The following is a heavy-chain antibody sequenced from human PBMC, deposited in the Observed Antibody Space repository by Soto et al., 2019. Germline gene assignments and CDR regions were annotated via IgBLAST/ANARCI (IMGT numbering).Heavy chain of an antibody. CDR3: ARVGATSDYYYGMDV. V-gene: IGHV1-69*13. J-gene: IGHJ6*02. CDR2: IIPIFGTA. CDR1: GGTFSSYA. D-gene: IGHD3-16*01. Sequence: SVKVSCKASGGTFSSYAISWVRQAPGQGLEWMGGIIPIFGTANSAQQFQGRVTIAADESTSTAYMELSSLRSEDTAVYYCARVGATSDYYYGMDVWGQGTTVTVSS.